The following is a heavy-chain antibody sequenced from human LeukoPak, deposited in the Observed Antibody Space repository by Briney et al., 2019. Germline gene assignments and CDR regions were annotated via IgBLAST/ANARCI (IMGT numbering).Heavy chain of an antibody. Sequence: ASVKVSCKVSGYTLTKLSMHWVRQAPGKGLEWMGGFDPEDGETIYAQKFQGRVTMTEDTSTDTAYMVLSSLRSEDTAVYYCATARITMVRGVIHYYYYYYMDVWGKGTTVTVSS. J-gene: IGHJ6*03. V-gene: IGHV1-24*01. CDR2: FDPEDGET. CDR1: GYTLTKLS. CDR3: ATARITMVRGVIHYYYYYYMDV. D-gene: IGHD3-10*01.